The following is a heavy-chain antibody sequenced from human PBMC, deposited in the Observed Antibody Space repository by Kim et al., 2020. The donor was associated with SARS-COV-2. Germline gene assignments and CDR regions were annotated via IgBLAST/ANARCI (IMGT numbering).Heavy chain of an antibody. D-gene: IGHD5-12*01. Sequence: GGSLRLSCAASGFTFSSYAMSWVRQAPGKGLEWVSAISGSGGSTYYADSVKGRFTISRDNSKNTLYLQMNSLRAEDTAVYYCAKLGERGYSGYRINLGPYYFDYWGQGTLVTVSS. V-gene: IGHV3-23*01. CDR3: AKLGERGYSGYRINLGPYYFDY. J-gene: IGHJ4*02. CDR2: ISGSGGST. CDR1: GFTFSSYA.